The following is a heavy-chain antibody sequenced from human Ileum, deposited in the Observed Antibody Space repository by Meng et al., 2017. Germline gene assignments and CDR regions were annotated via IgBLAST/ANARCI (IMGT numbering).Heavy chain of an antibody. D-gene: IGHD2/OR15-2a*01. Sequence: GGSLRLSCAASGFTFTTAWMAWVRRTPGRGLEWVGRIKSNNNGGTTDYAAPVKDRFTISRDDSKSTLYLQMNSLKIEDTGMYYCGTDIYDWGQGTLVTVSS. CDR1: GFTFTTAW. CDR3: GTDIYD. J-gene: IGHJ4*02. V-gene: IGHV3-15*01. CDR2: IKSNNNGGTT.